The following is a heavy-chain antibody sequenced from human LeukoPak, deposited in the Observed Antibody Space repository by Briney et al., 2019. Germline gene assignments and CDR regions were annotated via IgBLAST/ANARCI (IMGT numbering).Heavy chain of an antibody. V-gene: IGHV1-18*01. D-gene: IGHD4-23*01. Sequence: ASVKVSCKASGYTFTSYGISWVRQAPGQGLEWRGWISAYNGDTNYAQKLQGRVTMTTDTSTSTAYMELRSLRSDDTAVYYCARDGTSDYGGNYYFDYWGQGTLVTVSS. CDR3: ARDGTSDYGGNYYFDY. J-gene: IGHJ4*02. CDR2: ISAYNGDT. CDR1: GYTFTSYG.